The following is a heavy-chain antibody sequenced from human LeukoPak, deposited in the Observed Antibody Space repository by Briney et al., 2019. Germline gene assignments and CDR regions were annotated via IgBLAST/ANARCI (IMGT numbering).Heavy chain of an antibody. CDR1: GFTFSSYS. Sequence: GGSLRLSCAASGFTFSSYSMNWVRQAPGKGLEWVSSISSSSSYIYYADSVKGRFTISRDNAKSSLSLQMNSLRAEDTAVYYCARTTGFGDFDYWGQGTLVTVSS. CDR3: ARTTGFGDFDY. D-gene: IGHD1-1*01. J-gene: IGHJ4*02. CDR2: ISSSSSYI. V-gene: IGHV3-21*01.